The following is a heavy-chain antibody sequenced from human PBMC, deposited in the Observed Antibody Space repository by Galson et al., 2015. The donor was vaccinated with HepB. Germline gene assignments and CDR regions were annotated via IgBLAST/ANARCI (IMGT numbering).Heavy chain of an antibody. J-gene: IGHJ6*02. CDR2: IDWDDDK. CDR3: ARSRHGSSWSYYSGMDV. Sequence: PALVKPTQTLTLTCTVSGFSLSTSGVCVSWIRQSPGKALEWLAFIDWDDDKYYNTSLKTRLTIFKDTSKNQVVLTMTNVDPVDTATYYCARSRHGSSWSYYSGMDVWGQGTAVTVSS. V-gene: IGHV2-70*01. D-gene: IGHD6-13*01. CDR1: GFSLSTSGVC.